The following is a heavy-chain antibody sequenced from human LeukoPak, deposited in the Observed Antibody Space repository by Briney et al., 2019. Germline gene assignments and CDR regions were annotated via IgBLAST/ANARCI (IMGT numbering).Heavy chain of an antibody. CDR3: ARGVRNFPWVVVIHSSYYFDY. CDR1: GFTVSSNY. J-gene: IGHJ4*02. Sequence: GGSLRLSCAASGFTVSSNYMSWVRQAPGKGLEWVSVIYSGGSTYYADSVKGRFTISRDNSKNTLYLQMNSLRAEDTAVYYCARGVRNFPWVVVIHSSYYFDYWGQGTLVTVSS. D-gene: IGHD3-22*01. V-gene: IGHV3-53*01. CDR2: IYSGGST.